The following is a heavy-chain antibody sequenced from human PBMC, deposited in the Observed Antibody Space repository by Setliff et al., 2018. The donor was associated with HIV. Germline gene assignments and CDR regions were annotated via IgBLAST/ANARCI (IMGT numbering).Heavy chain of an antibody. J-gene: IGHJ6*03. V-gene: IGHV3-11*01. CDR3: AKGRYSSGANYYYYYMDV. CDR1: GFTFSDYY. D-gene: IGHD6-19*01. CDR2: ISSSGNTM. Sequence: PGGSLRLSCAASGFTFSDYYMAWIRQAPGKGLEWISYISSSGNTMYYADSVKGRFTISRDNAKNSLYLQVNSLRAEDTAVYYCAKGRYSSGANYYYYYMDVWGKGTTVTVSS.